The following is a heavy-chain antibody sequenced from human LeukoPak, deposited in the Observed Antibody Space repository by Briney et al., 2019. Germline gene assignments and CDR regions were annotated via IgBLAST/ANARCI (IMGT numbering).Heavy chain of an antibody. Sequence: ASVTVSFKVSGYTLTELSMHWVRQAPGKGGGWMGGFDPEDGETIYAQKFQGRVTMTEDTSTDTAYMELSSLRSEDTAVYYCATVRPVLLWFGELLHDAFDIWGQGTMVTVSS. J-gene: IGHJ3*02. V-gene: IGHV1-24*01. D-gene: IGHD3-10*01. CDR3: ATVRPVLLWFGELLHDAFDI. CDR1: GYTLTELS. CDR2: FDPEDGET.